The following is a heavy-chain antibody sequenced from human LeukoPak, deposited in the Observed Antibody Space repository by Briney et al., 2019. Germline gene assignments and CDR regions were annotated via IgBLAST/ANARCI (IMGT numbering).Heavy chain of an antibody. Sequence: GGSLRLSCAASGFTVSSNYMTWVRQAPGKGLEWVSVIYSGGSTYYADSVKGRFTMSRDNSKNTLYLQMNSLRPEDTAVYYCARDCASIAAAVYWYFDLWGRGTLVTVST. D-gene: IGHD6-13*01. CDR1: GFTVSSNY. J-gene: IGHJ2*01. CDR2: IYSGGST. CDR3: ARDCASIAAAVYWYFDL. V-gene: IGHV3-53*05.